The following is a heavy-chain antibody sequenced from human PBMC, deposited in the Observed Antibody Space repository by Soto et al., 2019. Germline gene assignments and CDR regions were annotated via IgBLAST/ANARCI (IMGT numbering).Heavy chain of an antibody. D-gene: IGHD6-13*01. Sequence: SETLSLTCAVSSGSISSSNWWSWVRQPPGKGLEWIGEIYHSGSTNYNPSLKSRVTISVDKSKNQFSLKLSSVTAADTAVYYCARVRAAAVEYYFDYWGQGTLVTAPQ. V-gene: IGHV4-4*02. CDR3: ARVRAAAVEYYFDY. J-gene: IGHJ4*02. CDR2: IYHSGST. CDR1: SGSISSSNW.